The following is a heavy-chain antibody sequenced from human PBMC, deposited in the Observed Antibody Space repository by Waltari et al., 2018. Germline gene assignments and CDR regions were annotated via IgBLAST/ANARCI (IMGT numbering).Heavy chain of an antibody. J-gene: IGHJ4*02. D-gene: IGHD4-17*01. CDR2: VHNAGVT. CDR3: ARDPAGDYGY. V-gene: IGHV4-59*02. CDR1: GVSATSFY. Sequence: QVQLQESGPGLVKPSETLSLTCTVSGVSATSFYWSWIRQPPGKELEWIGYVHNAGVTKYSPSLERRVTMSVDTSKNQVSLKLTSATAADTAVYYCARDPAGDYGYWGQGALVTVSS.